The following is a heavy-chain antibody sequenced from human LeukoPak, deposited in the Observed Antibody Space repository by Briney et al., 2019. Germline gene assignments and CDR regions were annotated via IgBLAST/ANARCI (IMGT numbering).Heavy chain of an antibody. Sequence: SETLSLTCAVYGGSFSGYYWSWIRRPPGKGLEWIGEINHSGSTNYNPSLKSRVTISVDTSKNQFSLKPSSVTAADTAVYYCASGISDYWGQGTLVTVSS. V-gene: IGHV4-34*01. CDR2: INHSGST. CDR1: GGSFSGYY. J-gene: IGHJ4*02. CDR3: ASGISDY.